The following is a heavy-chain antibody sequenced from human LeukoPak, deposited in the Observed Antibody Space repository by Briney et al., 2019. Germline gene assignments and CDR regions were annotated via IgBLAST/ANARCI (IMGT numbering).Heavy chain of an antibody. CDR3: ARTGEWLLYSGFDY. D-gene: IGHD3-3*01. Sequence: ASVKVSCKASGGTFSSYAISWVRQAPGQGLEWMGGIIPIFGTANYAQKFQGRVTITADESTSTAYMELSSLRSKDTAVYYCARTGEWLLYSGFDYWGQGTLVTVSS. CDR1: GGTFSSYA. V-gene: IGHV1-69*13. J-gene: IGHJ4*02. CDR2: IIPIFGTA.